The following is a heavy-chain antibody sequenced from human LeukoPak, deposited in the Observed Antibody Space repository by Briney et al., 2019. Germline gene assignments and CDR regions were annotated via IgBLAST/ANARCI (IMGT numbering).Heavy chain of an antibody. J-gene: IGHJ4*02. CDR3: ASNCGGDCYSHY. CDR2: ISAYNGNT. Sequence: ASVKVSCKASGYTSTSYGISWVRQAPGQGLEWMGWISAYNGNTNYAQKLQGRVTMTTDTSTSTAYMELRSLRSDDTAVCYCASNCGGDCYSHYWGQGTLVTVSS. V-gene: IGHV1-18*01. D-gene: IGHD2-21*01. CDR1: GYTSTSYG.